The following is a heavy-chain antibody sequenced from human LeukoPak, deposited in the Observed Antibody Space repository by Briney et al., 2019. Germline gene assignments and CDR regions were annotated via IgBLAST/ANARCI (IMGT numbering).Heavy chain of an antibody. V-gene: IGHV1-18*01. D-gene: IGHD2-2*02. CDR1: GYTFTSYG. CDR3: ARSIGYCSSTSCYTHQFDY. Sequence: ASVKVSCKASGYTFTSYGISWVRQAPGQGLEWMGWISAYNGNTNYAQKLQGRVTMTTDTSTSTAYMELRSLRSDDTAVYYRARSIGYCSSTSCYTHQFDYWGQGTLVTVSS. J-gene: IGHJ4*02. CDR2: ISAYNGNT.